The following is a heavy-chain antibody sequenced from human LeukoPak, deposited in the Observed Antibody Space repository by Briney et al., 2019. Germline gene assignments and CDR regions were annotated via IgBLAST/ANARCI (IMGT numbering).Heavy chain of an antibody. Sequence: PGGSLRLSCAASGFTFSSYWMSWVRQAPGKGLEWVANIKQDGSEKYYVDSVKGRFTISRDNAKNSLYLQMNSLRAEDTAVYYCAKSVEMATIDLDYWGQGTLVTVSP. CDR3: AKSVEMATIDLDY. J-gene: IGHJ4*02. CDR1: GFTFSSYW. V-gene: IGHV3-7*03. CDR2: IKQDGSEK. D-gene: IGHD5-24*01.